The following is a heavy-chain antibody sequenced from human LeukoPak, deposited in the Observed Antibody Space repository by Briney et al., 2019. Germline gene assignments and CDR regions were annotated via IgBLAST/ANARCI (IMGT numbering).Heavy chain of an antibody. CDR2: INPNSGGT. D-gene: IGHD1-26*01. V-gene: IGHV1-2*02. CDR1: GYTFSGYY. Sequence: GASVKVSCKASGYTFSGYYMYWVRQAPGQGLEWMGWINPNSGGTNYAQKFQGRVTMTRDTSTTTGYMGLSRLRSDDTAVYYCARIPRGRYEAYWGQGTLVTVSS. J-gene: IGHJ4*02. CDR3: ARIPRGRYEAY.